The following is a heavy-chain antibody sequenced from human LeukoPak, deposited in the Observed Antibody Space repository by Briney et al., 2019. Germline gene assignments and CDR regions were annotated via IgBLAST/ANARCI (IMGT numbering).Heavy chain of an antibody. V-gene: IGHV1-8*01. CDR3: ARGMDYDFWSGYYIWFDP. CDR2: MNPNSGNT. D-gene: IGHD3-3*01. Sequence: ASVKVSCKASGYTFTSYDINWVRQATGQGLEWMGWMNPNSGNTGYAQKFQGRVTMTRNTSISTAYMELSSLRSEDTAVYYCARGMDYDFWSGYYIWFDPWGQGTLVTVSS. CDR1: GYTFTSYD. J-gene: IGHJ5*02.